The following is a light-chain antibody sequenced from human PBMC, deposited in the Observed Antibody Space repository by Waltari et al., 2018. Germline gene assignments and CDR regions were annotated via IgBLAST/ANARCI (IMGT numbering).Light chain of an antibody. CDR2: DVS. CDR1: SIDVGGYKY. V-gene: IGLV2-11*01. J-gene: IGLJ1*01. Sequence: QSALTQPRSVSGSPGQSVTISCTGTSIDVGGYKYFSWYQHHPGKAPKLMIYDVSKRPSGVPDRFSGSKSGNTASLTISGLQAEDEADYYCCSYAGSFYVFGTGTKVTVL. CDR3: CSYAGSFYV.